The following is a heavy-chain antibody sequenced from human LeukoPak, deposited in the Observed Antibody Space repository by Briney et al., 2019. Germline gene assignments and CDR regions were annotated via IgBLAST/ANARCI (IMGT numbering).Heavy chain of an antibody. D-gene: IGHD3-10*01. CDR3: AKDRFGSGGPNWFGP. J-gene: IGHJ5*02. CDR1: GFTFSRYA. Sequence: GGSLRLSCAGSGFTFSRYAMSGVRHVPGKGLEWVSAITGSGSEIFSTDSVKGRFTISRDNAKNTLYLQMNNLRAEDTAIYCCAKDRFGSGGPNWFGPWGQGTLVTVSS. CDR2: ITGSGSEI. V-gene: IGHV3-23*01.